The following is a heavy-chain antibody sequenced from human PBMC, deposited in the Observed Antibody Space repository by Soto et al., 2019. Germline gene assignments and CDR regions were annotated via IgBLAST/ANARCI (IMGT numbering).Heavy chain of an antibody. CDR3: ARAYGGNSGVFDY. J-gene: IGHJ4*02. CDR1: GRSFSGYY. D-gene: IGHD4-17*01. Sequence: QVQLQQWGAGLLKPSETLSLTCAVYGRSFSGYYWSWIRQPPGKGLEWVGEINHSGSTNYNPSLKRRVTLTVDTSQNPFSLHLSSVTAADTAVYYCARAYGGNSGVFDYWGQGTLVTVSS. CDR2: INHSGST. V-gene: IGHV4-34*01.